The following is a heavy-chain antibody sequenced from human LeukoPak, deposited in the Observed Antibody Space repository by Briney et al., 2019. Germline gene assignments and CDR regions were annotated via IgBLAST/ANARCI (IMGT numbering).Heavy chain of an antibody. CDR1: GFTFSSYG. CDR3: ANDPDAFDI. Sequence: GGSLRLSCAASGFTFSSYGMHWVRQAPGKGLEWVAVISYDGSNKYYADSVKGRFTISRDNSKNTLYLQMNSLRAEDTAVYYCANDPDAFDIWGQGTMVTVSS. V-gene: IGHV3-30*18. J-gene: IGHJ3*02. CDR2: ISYDGSNK.